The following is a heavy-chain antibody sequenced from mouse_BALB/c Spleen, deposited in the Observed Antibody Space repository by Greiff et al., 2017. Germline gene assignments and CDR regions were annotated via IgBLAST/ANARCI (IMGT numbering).Heavy chain of an antibody. D-gene: IGHD1-1*02. CDR1: GFTFSDYG. V-gene: IGHV5-15*02. J-gene: IGHJ3*01. CDR2: ISNLAYSI. CDR3: ARDMGFAY. Sequence: EVKLMESGGGLVQPGGSRKLSCAASGFTFSDYGMAWVRQAPGKGPEWVAFISNLAYSIYYADTVTGRFTISRENAKNTLYLEMSSLRSEDTAMYYCARDMGFAYWGQGTLVTVSA.